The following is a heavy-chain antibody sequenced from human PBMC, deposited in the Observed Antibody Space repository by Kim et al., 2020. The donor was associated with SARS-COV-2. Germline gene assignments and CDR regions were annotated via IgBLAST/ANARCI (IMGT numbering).Heavy chain of an antibody. CDR3: ARDLPAGYNLHFDY. CDR1: GGTFSSYA. J-gene: IGHJ4*02. V-gene: IGHV1-69*04. CDR2: IIPILGIA. D-gene: IGHD2-2*01. Sequence: SVKVSCKASGGTFSSYAISWVRQAPGQGLEWMGRIIPILGIANYAQKFHGRVTITADKSTSTAYMELSSLRSEDTAVYYCARDLPAGYNLHFDYWGQGT.